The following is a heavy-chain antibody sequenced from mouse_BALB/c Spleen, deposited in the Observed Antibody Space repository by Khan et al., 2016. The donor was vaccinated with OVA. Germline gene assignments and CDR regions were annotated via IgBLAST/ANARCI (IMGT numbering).Heavy chain of an antibody. CDR2: INPTSGYT. CDR1: GYTFTTYW. CDR3: TRDRIDY. J-gene: IGHJ2*01. Sequence: QVQLKQSGAERAKPGASVKMSCKASGYTFTTYWMHWVKQRPRQGLEWIGYINPTSGYTDYNEKFKDRATLSADKSSNTAYMQLSSLTSEDSAVYYCTRDRIDYWGQGTTLTVSS. V-gene: IGHV1-4*02.